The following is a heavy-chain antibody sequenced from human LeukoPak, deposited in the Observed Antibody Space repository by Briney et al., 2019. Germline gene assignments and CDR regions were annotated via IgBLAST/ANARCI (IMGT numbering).Heavy chain of an antibody. D-gene: IGHD2-15*01. CDR2: INPNSGGT. CDR3: ARDELKRSFVDGVVAAATRYYAMDV. V-gene: IGHV1-2*02. CDR1: GYTFSGYY. J-gene: IGHJ6*02. Sequence: PGASVKVSCKASGYTFSGYYMHWVRQAPGQGLEWMGWINPNSGGTNYAQKFLGRVTVTRDTSISTAYMELSSLRSDDTAVYYCARDELKRSFVDGVVAAATRYYAMDVWGQGTTVTVSS.